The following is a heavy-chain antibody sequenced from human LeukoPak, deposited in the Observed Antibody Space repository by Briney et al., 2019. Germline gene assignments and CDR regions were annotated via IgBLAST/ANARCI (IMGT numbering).Heavy chain of an antibody. CDR2: IKQDGSEK. CDR3: ATRSGPRGSYYFDY. Sequence: GGSLRLSCAASGFTFSSYWMSWVRQAPGKGLEWVANIKQDGSEKYYVDSVKGRFTISRDNAKSSLYLQMNSLRAEDMAVYYCATRSGPRGSYYFDYWGQGTLVTVSS. D-gene: IGHD1-26*01. J-gene: IGHJ4*02. V-gene: IGHV3-7*01. CDR1: GFTFSSYW.